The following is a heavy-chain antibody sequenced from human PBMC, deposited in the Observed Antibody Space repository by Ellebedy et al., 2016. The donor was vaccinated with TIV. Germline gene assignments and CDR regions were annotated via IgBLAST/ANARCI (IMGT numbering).Heavy chain of an antibody. CDR2: IYYSGST. CDR3: ARDPFDSAGVDAFDI. J-gene: IGHJ3*02. V-gene: IGHV4-30-4*01. Sequence: SETLSLXXSVSGGSISSGDSYWSWIRQPPGKGLEWIGYIYYSGSTNYNPSLKSRVTISVDTPKNQFSLKLGSVTAADTAAYYCARDPFDSAGVDAFDIWGHGTMVTVSS. D-gene: IGHD2-15*01. CDR1: GGSISSGDSY.